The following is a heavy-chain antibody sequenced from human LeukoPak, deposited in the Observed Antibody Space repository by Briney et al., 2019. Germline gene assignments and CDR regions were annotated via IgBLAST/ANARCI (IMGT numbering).Heavy chain of an antibody. V-gene: IGHV3-15*01. D-gene: IGHD2-2*01. Sequence: PGGSLRLSCAASGFTFSNAWMSWVRQAPGKGLEWVGRIKSKTDGGTTDYAAPVKGRFTISRDDSKNTLYLQMNSLKTEDTAVYYCARDYKLQLPRAYDAFDIWGQGTMVTVSS. J-gene: IGHJ3*02. CDR1: GFTFSNAW. CDR2: IKSKTDGGTT. CDR3: ARDYKLQLPRAYDAFDI.